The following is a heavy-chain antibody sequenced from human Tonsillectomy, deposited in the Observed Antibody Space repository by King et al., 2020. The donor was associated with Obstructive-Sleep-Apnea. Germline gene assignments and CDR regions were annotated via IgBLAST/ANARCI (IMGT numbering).Heavy chain of an antibody. J-gene: IGHJ4*02. CDR1: GGSISSNTYY. Sequence: QLQESGPGLVKPSETLSLTCTVSGGSISSNTYYWSWIRQPPGKGLEWIGSIYYSGSTYYNPSLKSRVTMSVDTSKNQFSLKLSSETAADTAVYYCAREGRWLQFRGDDYWGQGTLVTVSS. V-gene: IGHV4-39*07. CDR3: AREGRWLQFRGDDY. D-gene: IGHD5-24*01. CDR2: IYYSGST.